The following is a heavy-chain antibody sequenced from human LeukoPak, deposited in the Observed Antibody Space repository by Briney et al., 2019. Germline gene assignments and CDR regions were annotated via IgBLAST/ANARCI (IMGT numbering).Heavy chain of an antibody. CDR1: GFTLDDYA. D-gene: IGHD1-26*01. V-gene: IGHV3-43*02. CDR2: ISGDGDST. J-gene: IGHJ5*02. Sequence: GGSQRLSCVASGFTLDDYALHWVRQAPGKGLEWISLISGDGDSTYYADSVKGRFTISRDNSKNSLYLQMSSLRAEDTALYYCAKGVRSGTYYNCFDPWGQGTLVTVSS. CDR3: AKGVRSGTYYNCFDP.